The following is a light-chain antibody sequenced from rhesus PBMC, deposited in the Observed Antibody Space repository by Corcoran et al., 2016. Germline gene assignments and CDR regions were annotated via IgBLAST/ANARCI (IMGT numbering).Light chain of an antibody. CDR3: QHGYGTPYS. J-gene: IGKJ2*01. Sequence: DIQMTQSPSSLSASVGDRVTITCRASENVNNYLNWYQQKPGKAPKLLIYMASTLKSGVPSRFSGSGSGTEYTFTISSLQPEDVATYYCQHGYGTPYSFGQGTKVEIK. CDR2: MAS. CDR1: ENVNNY. V-gene: IGKV1-74*01.